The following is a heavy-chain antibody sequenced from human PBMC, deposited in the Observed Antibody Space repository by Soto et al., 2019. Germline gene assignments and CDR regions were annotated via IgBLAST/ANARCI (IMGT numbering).Heavy chain of an antibody. Sequence: QAQLVQYGAEMKKPGASVKVSCKASGYTLSNYGIRWVRQAPGQGLEWMGWSSTYNGNTKYAKKFQGRVTMTTDTSTSTAYMELRSLRSDDTAVYYCVRDHHDFSSDYHYYHMDVWGKGTTVTVSS. D-gene: IGHD3-3*01. J-gene: IGHJ6*03. V-gene: IGHV1-18*01. CDR1: GYTLSNYG. CDR2: SSTYNGNT. CDR3: VRDHHDFSSDYHYYHMDV.